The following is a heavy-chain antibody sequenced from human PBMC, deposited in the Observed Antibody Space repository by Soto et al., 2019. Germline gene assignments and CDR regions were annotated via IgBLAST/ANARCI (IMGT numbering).Heavy chain of an antibody. CDR3: ARVWGGAFDI. CDR2: IYYSGST. Sequence: SATMSLTCTVSGGSISSYYWSWIRQPPGKGLEWIGYIYYSGSTNYNPSLKSRVTISVDTSKNQFSLKLSSVTAADTAVYYCARVWGGAFDIWGQGTMVTVS. D-gene: IGHD3-10*01. V-gene: IGHV4-59*01. CDR1: GGSISSYY. J-gene: IGHJ3*02.